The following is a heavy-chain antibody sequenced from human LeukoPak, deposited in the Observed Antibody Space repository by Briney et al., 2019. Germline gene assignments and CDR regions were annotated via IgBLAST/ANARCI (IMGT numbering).Heavy chain of an antibody. J-gene: IGHJ4*02. CDR2: IYYSGST. CDR3: ARGIGLSYYDFWSGYYTVSDYFDY. V-gene: IGHV4-39*01. D-gene: IGHD3-3*01. CDR1: GGSISSSYYY. Sequence: SETLSLTCTVSGGSISSSYYYWGWIRQPPGKGLEWIGSIYYSGSTYYNPSLKSRVTISVDTSKNQFSLKLRSVTAADTAVYYCARGIGLSYYDFWSGYYTVSDYFDYWGQGTLVTVSS.